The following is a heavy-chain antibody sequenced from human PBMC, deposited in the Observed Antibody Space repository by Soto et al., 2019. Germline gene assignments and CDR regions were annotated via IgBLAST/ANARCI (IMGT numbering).Heavy chain of an antibody. Sequence: SEPLCDTCSVAEGSGAGIGAAWNWIRQSPSRGLEWLGRTYYRSKWYNDYALSLRSRITVNPDTSRNQFSLHLNSVTPEDTAVYYCARGTGDPRGDALNVWGQGTMVTVSS. CDR1: EGSGAGIGAA. D-gene: IGHD7-27*01. CDR3: ARGTGDPRGDALNV. CDR2: TYYRSKWYN. V-gene: IGHV6-1*01. J-gene: IGHJ3*01.